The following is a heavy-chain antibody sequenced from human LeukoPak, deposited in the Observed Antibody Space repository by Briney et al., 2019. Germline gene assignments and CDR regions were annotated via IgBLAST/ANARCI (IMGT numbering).Heavy chain of an antibody. CDR1: GYTFTGYY. J-gene: IGHJ4*02. D-gene: IGHD6-13*01. CDR2: INPNSGGT. V-gene: IGHV1-2*02. Sequence: ASVKVSCKASGYTFTGYYMHWVRQAPGQGLEWMGWINPNSGGTNYAQKFQGRVTMTRNTSISTAYMELSSLRSEDTAVYYCATSSSWYGYYFDYWGQGTLVTVSS. CDR3: ATSSSWYGYYFDY.